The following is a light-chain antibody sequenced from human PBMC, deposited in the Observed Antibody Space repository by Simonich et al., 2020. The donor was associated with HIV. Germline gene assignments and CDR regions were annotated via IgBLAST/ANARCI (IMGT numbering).Light chain of an antibody. CDR1: QTVSSN. Sequence: EIVMTQSPATLSVSPGERATLSCRASQTVSSNLAWYQQGPGQAPRLLMYGTSTRATGIPARFSGSGSGTEFTLTISRLQSEDFAVYYCQQYNYWPLFLTFGGGTKVEIK. CDR3: QQYNYWPLFLT. J-gene: IGKJ4*01. V-gene: IGKV3-15*01. CDR2: GTS.